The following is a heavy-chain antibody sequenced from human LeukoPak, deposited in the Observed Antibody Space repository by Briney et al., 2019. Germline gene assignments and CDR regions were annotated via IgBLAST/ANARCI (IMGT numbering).Heavy chain of an antibody. D-gene: IGHD3-10*01. Sequence: GGSLRLSCAASGFAVNNNYMSWVRQAPGKGLEWVSIIYSGGSTYYADSVKGRFTISRDNSKNTLYLQMNSLRGEDTAVYYCARDEGSGRWYFDYWGQGTLVTVSP. CDR2: IYSGGST. V-gene: IGHV3-53*01. CDR3: ARDEGSGRWYFDY. CDR1: GFAVNNNY. J-gene: IGHJ4*02.